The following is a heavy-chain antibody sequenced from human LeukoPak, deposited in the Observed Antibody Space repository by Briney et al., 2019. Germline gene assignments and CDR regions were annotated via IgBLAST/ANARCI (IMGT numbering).Heavy chain of an antibody. J-gene: IGHJ4*02. CDR2: ITPSGST. Sequence: PSETLSLPFVVEGGSYVRTFAGCIRQPPGKGLEWIGEITPSGSTNYSPSLKSRVSISIATSKKKHSLRLTCVTAAASAVYYCDSSHYCESRDYWGQGTLVTVSS. CDR3: DSSHYCESRDY. CDR1: GGSYVRTF. V-gene: IGHV4-34*01. D-gene: IGHD3-22*01.